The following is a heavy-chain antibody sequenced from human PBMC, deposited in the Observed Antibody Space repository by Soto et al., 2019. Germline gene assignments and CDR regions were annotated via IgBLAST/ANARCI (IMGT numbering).Heavy chain of an antibody. CDR2: IKQDGSEK. CDR3: ARDLNYYGSGSYYSYYYYGMDV. CDR1: GFTFSSYW. V-gene: IGHV3-7*03. D-gene: IGHD3-10*01. J-gene: IGHJ6*02. Sequence: GGSLRLSCAASGFTFSSYWMSWVRQAPGKGLEWVANIKQDGSEKYYVDSVKGRFTISRDNAKNSLYLQMNSLRAEDTAVYYCARDLNYYGSGSYYSYYYYGMDVWGQGTTVTVSS.